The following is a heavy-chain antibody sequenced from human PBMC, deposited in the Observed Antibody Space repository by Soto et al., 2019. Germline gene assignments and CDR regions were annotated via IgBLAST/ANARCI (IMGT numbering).Heavy chain of an antibody. V-gene: IGHV4-59*08. D-gene: IGHD5-12*01. CDR3: ARHRGRYSGYQMDV. Sequence: ASETLSLTCTVSGGSISSYYWSWIRQPPGKGLEWIGYIYYSGSTNYNPSLKSRVTISVDTSKNQFSLKLSSVTAADTAVYYCARHRGRYSGYQMDVWGKGTTVTVSS. CDR1: GGSISSYY. CDR2: IYYSGST. J-gene: IGHJ6*03.